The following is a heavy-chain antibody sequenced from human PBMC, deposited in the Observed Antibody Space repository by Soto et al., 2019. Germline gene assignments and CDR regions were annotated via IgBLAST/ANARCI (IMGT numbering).Heavy chain of an antibody. V-gene: IGHV4-59*08. J-gene: IGHJ4*02. D-gene: IGHD2-2*01. CDR1: GGSISTSY. CDR2: IYYSGST. Sequence: QVQLQESGPGLVKPSETLSLTCTVSGGSISTSYWSWIRQPPGRGLEWIGYIYYSGSTNYSPSLQSRVTMSVDTSKNQFSLKLSSVTAADTAIYYCARHGGVIPAAPVDYWGQGTPVTVSS. CDR3: ARHGGVIPAAPVDY.